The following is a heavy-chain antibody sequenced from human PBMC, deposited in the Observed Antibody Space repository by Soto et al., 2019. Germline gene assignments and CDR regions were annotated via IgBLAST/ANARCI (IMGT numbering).Heavy chain of an antibody. CDR1: SFSIFNYY. CDR2: IYLGGSI. CDR3: ARLGAYYQSLDP. D-gene: IGHD2-21*01. V-gene: IGHV4-59*07. Sequence: SVTLSLSCTLPSFSIFNYYWSCIRQPPGKGLDWIGYIYLGGSINYNPSFKSRVIISVDTSKNHFSVRLSSVTAADTAVYYCARLGAYYQSLDPWGPGTLVTVS. J-gene: IGHJ5*02.